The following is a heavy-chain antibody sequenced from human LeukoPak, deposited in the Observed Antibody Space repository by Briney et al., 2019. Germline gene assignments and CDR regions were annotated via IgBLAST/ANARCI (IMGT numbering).Heavy chain of an antibody. Sequence: HTGGSLILSCAASGFTFSSYAMSWVRQPPGKGLEWVSAISGSGGSTYYADSVKGRFTISRDNSKNTLYLQMNSLRAEDTAVYYCAKDRFASGDFDYWGQGTLVTVSS. D-gene: IGHD1-26*01. CDR1: GFTFSSYA. J-gene: IGHJ4*02. V-gene: IGHV3-23*01. CDR2: ISGSGGST. CDR3: AKDRFASGDFDY.